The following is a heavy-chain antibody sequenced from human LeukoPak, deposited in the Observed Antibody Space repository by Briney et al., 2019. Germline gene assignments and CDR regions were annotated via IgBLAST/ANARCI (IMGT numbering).Heavy chain of an antibody. CDR2: INPSGGST. Sequence: ASVKVSCKASGYTFTSYHMHWVRQAPGQGLEWMGIINPSGGSTSYAQKFQGRVTMTRDTSTSTVYMELSSLRSEDTAVYYCARDRTAVASGHNWFDPWGQGTLVTVSS. CDR1: GYTFTSYH. CDR3: ARDRTAVASGHNWFDP. D-gene: IGHD6-19*01. V-gene: IGHV1-46*01. J-gene: IGHJ5*02.